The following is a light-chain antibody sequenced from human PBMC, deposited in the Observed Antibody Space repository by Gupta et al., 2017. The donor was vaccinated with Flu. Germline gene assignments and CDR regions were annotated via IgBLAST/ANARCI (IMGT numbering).Light chain of an antibody. Sequence: TCSGDALPNQYAYWYQQKPGQAPVVVIYKDNERPSGIPERFSGSSSGTTVTLTISGVQAEDEADYYCQSADASGTSYVFGNGTKVIVL. V-gene: IGLV3-25*01. CDR2: KDN. J-gene: IGLJ1*01. CDR1: ALPNQY. CDR3: QSADASGTSYV.